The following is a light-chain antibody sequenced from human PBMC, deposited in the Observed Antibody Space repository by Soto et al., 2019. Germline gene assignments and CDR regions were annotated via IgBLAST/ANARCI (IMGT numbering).Light chain of an antibody. J-gene: IGLJ2*01. CDR2: KDS. CDR3: QSTDSSGTHVV. Sequence: SYELTQPPSVSVSPGQTARITCSGDALPKQYAYWYHQKPGQAPVLVIFKDSERPSGIPERFSGSSSGTTVTLTISGVQAEDEADYYCQSTDSSGTHVVFGGGTKLTVL. V-gene: IGLV3-25*03. CDR1: ALPKQY.